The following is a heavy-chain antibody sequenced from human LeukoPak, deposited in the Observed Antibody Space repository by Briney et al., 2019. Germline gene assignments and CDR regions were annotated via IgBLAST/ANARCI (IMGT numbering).Heavy chain of an antibody. D-gene: IGHD3-10*01. Sequence: SETLSLTCTVSGGSISSYYWSWIRQPPGKGLEWIGYIYYSGSTNYNPSLKRRVTISVDTSKNQFSLKLSSVTAADTAVYYCASQRITMVRGVSPFDYWGQGTLVTVSS. CDR2: IYYSGST. J-gene: IGHJ4*02. CDR1: GGSISSYY. CDR3: ASQRITMVRGVSPFDY. V-gene: IGHV4-59*01.